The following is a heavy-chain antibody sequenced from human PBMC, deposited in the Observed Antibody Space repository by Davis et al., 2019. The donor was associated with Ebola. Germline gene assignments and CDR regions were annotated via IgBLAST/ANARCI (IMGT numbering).Heavy chain of an antibody. CDR1: GGSVSSGSYY. CDR3: ARDGDS. CDR2: IYYSGST. V-gene: IGHV4-61*01. J-gene: IGHJ4*02. Sequence: ESLKISCTVSGGSVSSGSYYWSWIRQPPGKGLEWIGYIYYSGSTNYNPSLKSRVTISVDTSKNQFSLKLSSVTAADTAVYYCARDGDSWGQGTLVTVSS.